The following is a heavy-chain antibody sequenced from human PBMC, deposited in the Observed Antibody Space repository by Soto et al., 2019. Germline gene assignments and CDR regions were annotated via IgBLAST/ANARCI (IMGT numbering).Heavy chain of an antibody. D-gene: IGHD1-26*01. J-gene: IGHJ4*02. CDR1: AFTFNTYA. CDR3: AKSGGARPYYFDY. Sequence: EVQLLESGGGLVQPGGSLRLSCAASAFTFNTYAMGWVRQAPGKGLEWVSAISVSGGGTYYADSVKGRFTISRDTSKNTLYLQMNSLRADDTAVYYCAKSGGARPYYFDYWGRGTRVTVSS. CDR2: ISVSGGGT. V-gene: IGHV3-23*01.